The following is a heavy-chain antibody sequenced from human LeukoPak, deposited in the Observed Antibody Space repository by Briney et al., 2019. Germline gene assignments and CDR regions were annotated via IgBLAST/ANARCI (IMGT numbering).Heavy chain of an antibody. J-gene: IGHJ4*02. V-gene: IGHV3-64*01. D-gene: IGHD4-11*01. CDR2: ISSNGDRT. CDR3: ARMDDYTNYYFDH. CDR1: GFTFTRFA. Sequence: GGSLRLSCAASGFTFTRFAMYWVRQAPGKGLEFVSAISSNGDRTYYARSVKGRFTISRDNAKNTVDLQMGSLRPADMGVYYCARMDDYTNYYFDHWGQGTMVTVSS.